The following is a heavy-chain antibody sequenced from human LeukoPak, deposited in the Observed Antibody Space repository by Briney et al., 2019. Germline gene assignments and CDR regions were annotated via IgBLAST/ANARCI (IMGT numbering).Heavy chain of an antibody. CDR2: IYDSGST. Sequence: SETLSLTCTVSGGSISFYYWSWIRQPPGKGLEWVGYIYDSGSTNYNPSLKSRVTISVDTSKNQFSLKLSSVTAADTAVYYCARRSRGWSFDYWGQGTLVTVSS. CDR1: GGSISFYY. D-gene: IGHD6-19*01. V-gene: IGHV4-59*01. CDR3: ARRSRGWSFDY. J-gene: IGHJ4*02.